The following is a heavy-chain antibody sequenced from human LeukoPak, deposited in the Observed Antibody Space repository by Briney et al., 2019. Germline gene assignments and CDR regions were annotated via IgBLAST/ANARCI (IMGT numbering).Heavy chain of an antibody. CDR2: INHSGST. CDR1: GGSFSGYY. CDR3: ARPRNRYSSSWPYFDY. V-gene: IGHV4-34*01. J-gene: IGHJ4*02. Sequence: PSQTLSLTCAVYGGSFSGYYWSWLRQPPGKGLEWIGEINHSGSTNYNPSLKSRVTISVDTSKNQFSLKLSSVTAADTAVYYCARPRNRYSSSWPYFDYWGQGTLVTVSS. D-gene: IGHD6-13*01.